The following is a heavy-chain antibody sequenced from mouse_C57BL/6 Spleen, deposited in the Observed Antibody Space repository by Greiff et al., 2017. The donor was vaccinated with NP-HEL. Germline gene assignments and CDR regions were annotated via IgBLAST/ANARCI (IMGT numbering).Heavy chain of an antibody. CDR2: IDPETGGT. CDR1: GYTFTDNE. D-gene: IGHD1-1*01. V-gene: IGHV1-15*01. CDR3: TKEGYYYYRCCFDY. Sequence: QVQLQQSGAELVRPGASVTLSCKASGYTFTDNEMHWVKQTPEHGLEWIRAIDPETGGTAYNQKFKGKGILTADKSSSTAYMELRSLTSEDAAIYCYTKEGYYYYRCCFDYWGQCTTLTGCS. J-gene: IGHJ2*01.